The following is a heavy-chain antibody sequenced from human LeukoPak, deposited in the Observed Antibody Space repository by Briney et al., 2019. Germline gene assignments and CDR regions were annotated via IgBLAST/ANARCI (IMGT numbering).Heavy chain of an antibody. D-gene: IGHD6-19*01. CDR2: IYYSGST. CDR3: ASLIAVAGPGLDY. Sequence: SSETLSLTCTVSGGSISSSSYSWGWIRQPPGKGLEWIGSIYYSGSTNYNPSLKSRVTISVDTSKNQFSLKLSSVTAADTAVYYCASLIAVAGPGLDYWGQGTLVTVSS. CDR1: GGSISSSSYS. J-gene: IGHJ4*02. V-gene: IGHV4-39*07.